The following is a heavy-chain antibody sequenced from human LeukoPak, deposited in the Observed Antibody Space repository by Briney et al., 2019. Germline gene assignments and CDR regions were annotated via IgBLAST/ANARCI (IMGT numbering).Heavy chain of an antibody. V-gene: IGHV3-7*01. Sequence: GGSLRLSCAASGFTFSSYAMSWVRQAPGKGLEWVANIKQDGSEKYYVDSVKGRFTISRDNAKNSLYLQMNSLRAEDTAVYYCAREEGYSYGYYYYYYMDVWGKGTTVTVSS. J-gene: IGHJ6*03. CDR2: IKQDGSEK. CDR1: GFTFSSYA. D-gene: IGHD5-18*01. CDR3: AREEGYSYGYYYYYYMDV.